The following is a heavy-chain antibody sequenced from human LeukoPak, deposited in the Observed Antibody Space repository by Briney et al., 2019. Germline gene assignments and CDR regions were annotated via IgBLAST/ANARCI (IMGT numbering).Heavy chain of an antibody. CDR1: GGTFSSYA. J-gene: IGHJ4*02. Sequence: SVEVSCKASGGTFSSYAISWVRQAPGQGLEWMGGIIPIFGTANYAQKFQGRVTITTDESTSTAYMELSSLRSEDTAVYYCARNKEYSYGFDYWGQGTLVTVSS. D-gene: IGHD5-18*01. V-gene: IGHV1-69*05. CDR2: IIPIFGTA. CDR3: ARNKEYSYGFDY.